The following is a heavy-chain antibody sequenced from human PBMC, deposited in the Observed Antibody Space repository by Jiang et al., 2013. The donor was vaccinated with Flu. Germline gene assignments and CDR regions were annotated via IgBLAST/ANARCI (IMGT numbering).Heavy chain of an antibody. Sequence: SYWISWVRLDARKGLEWMGRIDPSDSYTNYSPSSKGHVTISADKSISTAYLQWSSLKASDTAMYYCARRTHPFDYWGQGTLVTVSS. D-gene: IGHD1-7*01. CDR3: ARRTHPFDY. J-gene: IGHJ4*02. V-gene: IGHV5-10-1*01. CDR1: SYW. CDR2: IDPSDSYT.